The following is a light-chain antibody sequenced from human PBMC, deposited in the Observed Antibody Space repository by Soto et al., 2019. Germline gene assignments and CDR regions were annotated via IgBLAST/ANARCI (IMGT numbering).Light chain of an antibody. CDR1: RSVRSY. CDR2: DAS. CDR3: QQRYAWPPIT. Sequence: EIVLTQSPATLSLSPGERATLSCRASRSVRSYLAWYQQKPGQAPRLLIYDASNRAAGIPARFSGSGSESAFTLTISNLEPEDFAVYYCQQRYAWPPITFGQGTRLVIK. V-gene: IGKV3-11*01. J-gene: IGKJ5*01.